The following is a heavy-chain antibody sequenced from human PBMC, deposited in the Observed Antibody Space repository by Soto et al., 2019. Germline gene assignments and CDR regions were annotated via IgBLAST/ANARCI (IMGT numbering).Heavy chain of an antibody. CDR2: ISSDGDIT. J-gene: IGHJ5*02. Sequence: GGSLRLSCSASGFTFSEYSMHWVRQAPGKGRQYVSTISSDGDITYYADSVKGRFTISRDNSKNTLYLQMNSLRPEDTAVYYCVKVSTFYDILTGYYSTNFFDPWGQGTLVTVSS. V-gene: IGHV3-64D*06. CDR3: VKVSTFYDILTGYYSTNFFDP. CDR1: GFTFSEYS. D-gene: IGHD3-9*01.